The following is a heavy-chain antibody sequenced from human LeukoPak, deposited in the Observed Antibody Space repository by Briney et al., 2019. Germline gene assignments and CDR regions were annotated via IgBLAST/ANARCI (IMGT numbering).Heavy chain of an antibody. CDR3: ARHISWGPLTYYYYYMDV. Sequence: KASETLSLTCTVSGGSISSSSYYWGWIRQPPGKGLEWIGHIYYSGSTYYNPSLKSRVTISVDTSKNQFSLKLSSVTAADTAVYYCARHISWGPLTYYYYYMDVWGKGTTVTISS. J-gene: IGHJ6*03. V-gene: IGHV4-39*01. CDR1: GGSISSSSYY. CDR2: IYYSGST. D-gene: IGHD3-16*01.